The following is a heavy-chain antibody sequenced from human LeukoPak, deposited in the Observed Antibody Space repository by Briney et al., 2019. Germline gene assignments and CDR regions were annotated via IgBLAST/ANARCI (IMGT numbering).Heavy chain of an antibody. CDR1: GYTFTSYA. Sequence: ASVKVSCKASGYTFTSYAMHWVRQAPGQRLEWMGWINAGNGNTKYSQKFQGRVTITRDTSASTAYMELSSLRSEDTAVYYCARDIAVATDAFDIWGQGTMVTVSS. CDR3: ARDIAVATDAFDI. CDR2: INAGNGNT. J-gene: IGHJ3*02. V-gene: IGHV1-3*01. D-gene: IGHD6-19*01.